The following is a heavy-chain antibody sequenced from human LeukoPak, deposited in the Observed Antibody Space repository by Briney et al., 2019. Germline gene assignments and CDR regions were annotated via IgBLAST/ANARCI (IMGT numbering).Heavy chain of an antibody. Sequence: GGTLRLSCAASGFTFSSYSMNWVRQAPGKGLEWVSYISSSSSTIYYADSVKGRFTISRDNAKNSLYLQMNSLRAEDTAVYYCAGEVASGDFYWGQGTLVTVSS. J-gene: IGHJ4*02. D-gene: IGHD2-15*01. CDR2: ISSSSSTI. CDR3: AGEVASGDFY. V-gene: IGHV3-48*04. CDR1: GFTFSSYS.